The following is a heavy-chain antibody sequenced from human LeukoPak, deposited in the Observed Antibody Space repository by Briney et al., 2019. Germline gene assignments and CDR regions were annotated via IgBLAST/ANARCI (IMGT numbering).Heavy chain of an antibody. CDR1: GYSINTGYY. V-gene: IGHV4-38-2*01. D-gene: IGHD6-19*01. CDR2: IYHSGTT. Sequence: PSETLSLTCAVSGYSINTGYYWGWIRQPPGKGPEWIGSIYHSGTTHYNPSLKSRVTISVDTSKNQFSLKLSAVTAADTAVYYCARRGGGTGSYFDYWGQGTLVTVSS. J-gene: IGHJ4*02. CDR3: ARRGGGTGSYFDY.